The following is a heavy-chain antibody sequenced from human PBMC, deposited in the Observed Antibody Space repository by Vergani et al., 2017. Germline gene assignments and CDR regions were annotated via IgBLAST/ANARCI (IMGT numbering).Heavy chain of an antibody. J-gene: IGHJ4*02. Sequence: QVQLVQSGAEVKKPGSSVKVSCKASGGTFSSYAISWVRQAPGQGLEWMGRIIPILGTANYAQKFQGRVTITADESTSPAYMELSSLRSEDTAVYYCATETYYYDSSGYDPDYWGQGTLVTVSS. CDR1: GGTFSSYA. D-gene: IGHD3-22*01. V-gene: IGHV1-69*11. CDR3: ATETYYYDSSGYDPDY. CDR2: IIPILGTA.